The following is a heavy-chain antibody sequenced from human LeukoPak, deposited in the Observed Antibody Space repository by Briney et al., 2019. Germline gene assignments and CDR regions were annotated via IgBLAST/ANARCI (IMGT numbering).Heavy chain of an antibody. D-gene: IGHD3-9*01. CDR1: GGPIGSYY. Sequence: PSETLSLTCTVSGGPIGSYYWTWIRQPPGKGLEWIAHIHYSGSTSSNPSLKSRVTVSVDTSNNQFSLKLTSVTAADTAVYYCARDDILTGYYGNFDFWGQGTLVTVSS. J-gene: IGHJ4*02. CDR3: ARDDILTGYYGNFDF. V-gene: IGHV4-59*01. CDR2: IHYSGST.